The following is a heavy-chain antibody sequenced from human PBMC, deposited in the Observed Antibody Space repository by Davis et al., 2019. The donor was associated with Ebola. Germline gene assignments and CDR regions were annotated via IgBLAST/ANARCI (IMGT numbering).Heavy chain of an antibody. CDR3: ARGLGWELPGA. CDR2: INPSGGTT. J-gene: IGHJ4*02. V-gene: IGHV1-46*01. Sequence: AASVKVSCKASGYTLVSYYAHWVRQAPGQGLEWMGIINPSGGTTTYAQKFQGRVTITRDTSASTAYMELSSLRSEDTAVYYCARGLGWELPGAWGQGTLVTVSS. D-gene: IGHD1-26*01. CDR1: GYTLVSYY.